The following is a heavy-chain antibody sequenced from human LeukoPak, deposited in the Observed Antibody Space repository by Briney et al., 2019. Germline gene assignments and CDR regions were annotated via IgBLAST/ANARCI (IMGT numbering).Heavy chain of an antibody. CDR3: AKLQWEPPDH. CDR2: IKQDGSEK. J-gene: IGHJ4*02. CDR1: GLSFSSYW. V-gene: IGHV3-7*03. Sequence: QPGGSLRLSCAASGLSFSSYWMSWFRQAPGKGLEWVANIKQDGSEKYHVDSVKGRFTVSRDNAKNLLYLQLNSLRAEDTAVYYYAKLQWEPPDHWGQGTLVTVSS. D-gene: IGHD1-26*01.